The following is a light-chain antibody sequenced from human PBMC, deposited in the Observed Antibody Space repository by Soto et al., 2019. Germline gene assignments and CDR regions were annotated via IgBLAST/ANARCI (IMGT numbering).Light chain of an antibody. CDR3: CSYASSSSYV. J-gene: IGLJ1*01. CDR2: EGT. Sequence: QSALTQPASVSGSPGHSITIPCSGTTSDVGGYNLVSWYQQHTAKAPKLLIYEGTQRPSGVSSRFSGSKSGNTASLTISGLQAEDEADYYCCSYASSSSYVFGTGTKVT. V-gene: IGLV2-23*01. CDR1: TSDVGGYNL.